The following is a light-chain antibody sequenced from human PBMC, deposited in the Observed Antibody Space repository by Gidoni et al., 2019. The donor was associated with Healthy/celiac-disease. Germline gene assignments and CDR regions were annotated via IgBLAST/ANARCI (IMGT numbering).Light chain of an antibody. J-gene: IGKJ3*01. V-gene: IGKV3-20*01. CDR3: QQYGSSPRT. CDR1: QSVSSSY. Sequence: EIVLTQSPGTLSLSPGKRATLSCRASQSVSSSYLAWYQQKPAQAPRLLIYGASSRATGIPDRFSGSGSGTDFTLTISRLEPEDFAVYYCQQYGSSPRTFGPGTKVDIK. CDR2: GAS.